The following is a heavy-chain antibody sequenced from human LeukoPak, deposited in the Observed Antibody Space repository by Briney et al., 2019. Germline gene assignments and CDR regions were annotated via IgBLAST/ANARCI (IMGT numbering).Heavy chain of an antibody. D-gene: IGHD3-10*01. CDR1: GFTFSNYW. CDR2: IKQDGSKK. V-gene: IGHV3-7*01. CDR3: ARASAGMVRLFDP. J-gene: IGHJ5*02. Sequence: PGGSLRLSGAASGFTFSNYWMSWVRQAPGKGLEWVANIKQDGSKKYYVDSVKGRFTISRDNAKNSLYLQMNSLRAEDTAVYYCARASAGMVRLFDPWGQGTLVTVSS.